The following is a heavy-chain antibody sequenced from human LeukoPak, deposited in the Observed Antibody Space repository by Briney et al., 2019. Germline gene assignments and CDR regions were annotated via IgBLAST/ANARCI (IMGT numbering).Heavy chain of an antibody. CDR3: ARERCSGGSCYYYYYGMDV. D-gene: IGHD2-15*01. J-gene: IGHJ6*02. Sequence: GGSLRLSCAASGFTFSSYSMNWVRQAPGKGLEWVSSISSSSSYIYYADSVKGRFTISRDNAKSSLYLQMNSLRAEDTAVYYCARERCSGGSCYYYYYGMDVWGQGTTVTVSS. CDR1: GFTFSSYS. V-gene: IGHV3-21*01. CDR2: ISSSSSYI.